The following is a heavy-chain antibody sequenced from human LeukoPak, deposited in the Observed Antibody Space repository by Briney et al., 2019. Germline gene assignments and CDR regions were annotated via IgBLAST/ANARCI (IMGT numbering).Heavy chain of an antibody. CDR1: GYTFTGFY. V-gene: IGHV1-2*02. CDR3: VREDFVVIPAAMRGDY. CDR2: INPDRGGT. J-gene: IGHJ4*02. D-gene: IGHD2-2*01. Sequence: ASVKVSGKASGYTFTGFYIHWVRQAPGQGLEWMGWINPDRGGTNYAQKFQGRVTLTRDTSINTAYMELSGLTSDDTAMYYCVREDFVVIPAAMRGDYWGQGTLVIVSS.